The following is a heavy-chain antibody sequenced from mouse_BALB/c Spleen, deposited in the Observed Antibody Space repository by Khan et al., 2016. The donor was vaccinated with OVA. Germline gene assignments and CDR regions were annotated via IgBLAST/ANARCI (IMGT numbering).Heavy chain of an antibody. CDR2: INTYTGEP. Sequence: QIQLVQSGPEVKKPGETVKISCKASGYTFTNFGMNWVRQAPGKGLKWMGWINTYTGEPTYNHDFKGRFAFSLDTSSSTAYLQINNLKTEDTATYFGGRMGYSCTLDSGGQGTSVTVSS. J-gene: IGHJ4*01. V-gene: IGHV9-3-1*01. CDR3: GRMGYSCTLDS. CDR1: GYTFTNFG.